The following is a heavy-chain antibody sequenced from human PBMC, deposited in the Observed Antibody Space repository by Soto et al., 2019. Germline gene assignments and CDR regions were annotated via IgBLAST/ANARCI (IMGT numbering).Heavy chain of an antibody. J-gene: IGHJ6*02. CDR1: GYSISSGYY. V-gene: IGHV4-38-2*01. D-gene: IGHD2-2*01. Sequence: SETLSLTCAVSGYSISSGYYWGWMRQPPGKGLEWIGIIYHSGTTYYNPSLKGRVTISADTSKKQFSLKLSSVTAADTAVYYCARVRCSSTSCSMHYYYGMDVWGQGTTVTVSS. CDR3: ARVRCSSTSCSMHYYYGMDV. CDR2: IYHSGTT.